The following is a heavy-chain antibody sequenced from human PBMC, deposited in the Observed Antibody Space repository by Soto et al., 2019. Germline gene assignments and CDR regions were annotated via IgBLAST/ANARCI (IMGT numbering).Heavy chain of an antibody. J-gene: IGHJ6*03. V-gene: IGHV3-74*01. CDR2: INNDGSST. D-gene: IGHD3-10*01. CDR3: ARYPAGYHIDV. CDR1: GFTFNIYW. Sequence: EVQLVESGGGLVQPGGSLRLSCAASGFTFNIYWMHWVRQAPGKGLVWVSHINNDGSSTTYADSVKGRFTISRDNARNTLYLQMNSLRAEDTAVYYCARYPAGYHIDVWGKGTTVTVSS.